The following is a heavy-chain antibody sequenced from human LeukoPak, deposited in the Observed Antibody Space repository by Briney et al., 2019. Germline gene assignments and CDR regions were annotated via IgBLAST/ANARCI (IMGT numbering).Heavy chain of an antibody. D-gene: IGHD3-10*01. CDR1: GGSISSYY. Sequence: PSETLSLTCTVSGGSISSYYWSWIRQPPGKGLEWIGYIYYSGSTNYNPSLKSRVTISVDTSKNQFSLKLSSVTAADTAVYYCAREGPRGRFGELLYYWGQGTLVTVSS. V-gene: IGHV4-59*01. CDR2: IYYSGST. CDR3: AREGPRGRFGELLYY. J-gene: IGHJ4*02.